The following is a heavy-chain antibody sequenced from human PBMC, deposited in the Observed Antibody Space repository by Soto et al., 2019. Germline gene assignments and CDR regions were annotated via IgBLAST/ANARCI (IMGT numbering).Heavy chain of an antibody. CDR2: INHSGST. D-gene: IGHD2-2*01. Sequence: PSETLSLTCAVYGGSFSSYYWSWIRQPPGKGLEWIGEINHSGSTNYNPSLKSRVTISVDTSKNRFSLKLSSVTAADTAVYYCARGQSDIVVVPAAEEYYYYYYMDVWGKGTTVTVSS. V-gene: IGHV4-34*01. CDR3: ARGQSDIVVVPAAEEYYYYYYMDV. J-gene: IGHJ6*03. CDR1: GGSFSSYY.